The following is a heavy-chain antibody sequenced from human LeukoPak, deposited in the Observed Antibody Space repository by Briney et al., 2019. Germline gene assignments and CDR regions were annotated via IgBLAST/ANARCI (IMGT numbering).Heavy chain of an antibody. CDR1: GYTFTSYG. CDR3: ARDLKRGYSSGRYSWGTGSSNDY. V-gene: IGHV1-18*01. J-gene: IGHJ4*02. CDR2: ISGYNGNT. D-gene: IGHD6-19*01. Sequence: ASVKVSCKASGYTFTSYGISWVRQAPGQGLEWMGWISGYNGNTNYAQQELQGRVTMTTGTSTSTAYMELRSLRSDDTAVYYCARDLKRGYSSGRYSWGTGSSNDYWGQGTLVTVSS.